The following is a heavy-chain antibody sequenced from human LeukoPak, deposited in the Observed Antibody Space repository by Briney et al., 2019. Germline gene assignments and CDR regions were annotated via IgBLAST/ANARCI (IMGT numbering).Heavy chain of an antibody. CDR3: ARSMSYYDSSGLDY. J-gene: IGHJ4*02. V-gene: IGHV3-11*04. D-gene: IGHD3-22*01. CDR1: GFTFSDYY. Sequence: GGSLRLSCAASGFTFSDYYMSWIRQAPGKGLEWVSYISSSGTGIYYADSVKGRFTISRDNAKNSLYLQMNSLRVEDTAVYNCARSMSYYDSSGLDYWGQGTLVTVSS. CDR2: ISSSGTGI.